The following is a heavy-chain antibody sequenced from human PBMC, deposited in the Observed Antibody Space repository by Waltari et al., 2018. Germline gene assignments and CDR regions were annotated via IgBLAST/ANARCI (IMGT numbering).Heavy chain of an antibody. Sequence: QVQLVQSGAEVKKPGASVKVSCKASGYTFTSYAMHWVRQAPGQRLEWMGWINAGNGNTKYSQKFQGRGTITRDTSASTAYMELSSLRSEDTAVYYCARDQEWFGELLHWGQGTLVTVSS. CDR2: INAGNGNT. CDR3: ARDQEWFGELLH. V-gene: IGHV1-3*01. J-gene: IGHJ4*02. D-gene: IGHD3-10*01. CDR1: GYTFTSYA.